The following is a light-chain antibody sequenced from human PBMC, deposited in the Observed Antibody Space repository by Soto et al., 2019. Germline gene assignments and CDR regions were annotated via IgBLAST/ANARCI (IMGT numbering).Light chain of an antibody. CDR3: SSHTTSSTWV. J-gene: IGLJ3*02. CDR1: SSDVGSYNY. CDR2: EVN. V-gene: IGLV2-14*01. Sequence: QPASVSGSPGQSITISCTGTSSDVGSYNYVSWYQQHPVEAPKLLIYEVNKRPSGVSHRFSGSKSGNTASLTISGLQAEDEADYYCSSHTTSSTWVFGGGTKLTVL.